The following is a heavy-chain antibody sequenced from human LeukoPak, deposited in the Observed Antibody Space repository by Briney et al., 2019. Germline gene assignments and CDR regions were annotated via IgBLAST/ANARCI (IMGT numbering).Heavy chain of an antibody. CDR1: GYTFTSYG. V-gene: IGHV1-18*01. CDR3: ARDPELADWGIIDY. Sequence: ASVKVSCKASGYTFTSYGISWVRQAPGQGLEWMGSISAYNGNTNYAQKLQGRVTMTTDTSTSTAYMELRSLRSDDTAVYYCARDPELADWGIIDYWGQGTLVTVSS. D-gene: IGHD7-27*01. CDR2: ISAYNGNT. J-gene: IGHJ4*02.